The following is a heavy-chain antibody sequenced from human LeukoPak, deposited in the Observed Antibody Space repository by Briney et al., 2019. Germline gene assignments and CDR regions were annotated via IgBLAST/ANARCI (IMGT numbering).Heavy chain of an antibody. CDR2: IIPIFGTA. D-gene: IGHD6-6*01. Sequence: ASVKVSCKASGGTFSSYAISWVRQAPGQGLEWMGGIIPIFGTANYAQKFQGRITMTRDMSTTTVYMDLSSLRSEDTAVYYCATSSIAARDPRKNAFDIWGQGTMVTVSS. J-gene: IGHJ3*02. V-gene: IGHV1-69*05. CDR3: ATSSIAARDPRKNAFDI. CDR1: GGTFSSYA.